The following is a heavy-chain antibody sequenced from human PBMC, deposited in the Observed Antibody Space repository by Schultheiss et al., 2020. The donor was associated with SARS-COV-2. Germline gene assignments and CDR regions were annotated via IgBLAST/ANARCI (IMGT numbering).Heavy chain of an antibody. CDR3: AGGYCSSTSCSDY. V-gene: IGHV3-30*03. Sequence: GGSLRLSCAASGFTFSSYAMSWVRQAPGKGLEWVAVISYDGSNKYYADSVKGRFTISRDNSKNTLYLQMNSLRAEDTAVYYCAGGYCSSTSCSDYWGQGTLVTVSS. CDR2: ISYDGSNK. CDR1: GFTFSSYA. J-gene: IGHJ4*02. D-gene: IGHD2-2*01.